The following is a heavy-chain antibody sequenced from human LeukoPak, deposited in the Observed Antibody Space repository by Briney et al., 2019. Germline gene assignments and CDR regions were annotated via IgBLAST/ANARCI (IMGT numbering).Heavy chain of an antibody. D-gene: IGHD5-12*01. CDR1: GLTFSSYS. CDR3: AKTGYSGYGHFDY. J-gene: IGHJ4*02. Sequence: GGSLRLSCAASGLTFSSYSMNWVRQAPGKGLEWVSAISGSGGTTYYADSLKGRFTISRDNSKNTLYLQMNSLRAEDTAVYYCAKTGYSGYGHFDYWGQGTLVTVSS. V-gene: IGHV3-23*01. CDR2: ISGSGGTT.